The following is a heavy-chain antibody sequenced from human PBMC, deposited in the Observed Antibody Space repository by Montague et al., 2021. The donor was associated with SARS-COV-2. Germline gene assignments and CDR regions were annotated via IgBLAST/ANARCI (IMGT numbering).Heavy chain of an antibody. CDR3: ASLPRITIFGVVIHFDY. J-gene: IGHJ4*02. V-gene: IGHV4-39*01. CDR2: IYYSGST. CDR1: GGPISSSSYY. D-gene: IGHD3-3*01. Sequence: SETLSLTCTVSGGPISSSSYYWGWIRQPPGKGLEWIGSIYYSGSTYYNPSLKSRVTISVDTSKNQFSLKLSSVTAADTAVYYCASLPRITIFGVVIHFDYWRQGTLVTVSS.